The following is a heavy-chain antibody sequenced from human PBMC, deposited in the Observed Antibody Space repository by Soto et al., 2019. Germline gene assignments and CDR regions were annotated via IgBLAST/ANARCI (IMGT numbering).Heavy chain of an antibody. CDR2: ISGSGGST. J-gene: IGHJ4*02. D-gene: IGHD3-10*01. V-gene: IGHV3-23*01. Sequence: EVQLLESGGGLVQPGGSLRLSCAASGFTFSSYAMSWVRQAPGKGLEWVSAISGSGGSTYYADSVKGRFTISRDNSKTRLYLQMKSLRAEDTAVYYCAKDEGSGCYDYWGQGTLVTVSS. CDR1: GFTFSSYA. CDR3: AKDEGSGCYDY.